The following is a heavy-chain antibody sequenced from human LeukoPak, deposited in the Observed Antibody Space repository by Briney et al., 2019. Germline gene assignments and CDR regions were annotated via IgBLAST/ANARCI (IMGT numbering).Heavy chain of an antibody. D-gene: IGHD3-22*01. CDR1: GGSISSYY. CDR2: IYYSGST. J-gene: IGHJ4*02. CDR3: ARGGYYYDSSGYSTPFDY. Sequence: PSETLSLTCTVSGGSISSYYWSWIRQPPGKGLEWIGYIYYSGSTNYNPSLKSRVTISVGTSKNQFSLKLSSVTAADTAVYYCARGGYYYDSSGYSTPFDYWGQGTLVTVSS. V-gene: IGHV4-59*01.